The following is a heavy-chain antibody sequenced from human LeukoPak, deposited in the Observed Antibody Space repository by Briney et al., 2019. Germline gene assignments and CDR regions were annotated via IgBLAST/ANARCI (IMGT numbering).Heavy chain of an antibody. J-gene: IGHJ3*02. CDR1: GDSISSGDYY. CDR3: ARGPYSYDSSGAFDI. D-gene: IGHD3-22*01. V-gene: IGHV4-61*02. CDR2: ISSSGST. Sequence: SQTLSLTCTVSGDSISSGDYYWSWIRQPAGKGLEWIGRISSSGSTNYNPSLKSRVTISVDTSKNQFSLKLSSVTAADTAVYFCARGPYSYDSSGAFDIWGQGTMVTVPS.